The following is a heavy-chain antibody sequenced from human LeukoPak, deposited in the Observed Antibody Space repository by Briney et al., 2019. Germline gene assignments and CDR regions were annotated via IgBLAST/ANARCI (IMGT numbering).Heavy chain of an antibody. V-gene: IGHV4-59*02. D-gene: IGHD3-16*02. CDR3: ARLRDDYVWGSYRYTGGGGVWRDFYYYMDV. J-gene: IGHJ6*03. CDR1: GGSVSDYY. Sequence: SETLSLTCTISGGSVSDYYWSWVRQPPGKGLEWLGYMYKSGNTNFNPSLKSRVTISVDTSKNQFSLKLSSVTAADTAVYYCARLRDDYVWGSYRYTGGGGVWRDFYYYMDVWGKGTTVTISS. CDR2: MYKSGNT.